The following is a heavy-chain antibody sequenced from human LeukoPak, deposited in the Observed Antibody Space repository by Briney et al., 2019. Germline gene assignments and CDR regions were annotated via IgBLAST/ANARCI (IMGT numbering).Heavy chain of an antibody. CDR1: GFTVSSNY. CDR3: ARGADSDYYYYTDV. CDR2: IYSGGST. V-gene: IGHV3-53*01. Sequence: GGSLRLSCAASGFTVSSNYKSWVRQAPGKGLEWVSVIYSGGSTYYADSVKGRFTISRDNSKNTLYLQMNSLRAEDTAVYYCARGADSDYYYYTDVWGKGTTVTISS. D-gene: IGHD2-21*01. J-gene: IGHJ6*03.